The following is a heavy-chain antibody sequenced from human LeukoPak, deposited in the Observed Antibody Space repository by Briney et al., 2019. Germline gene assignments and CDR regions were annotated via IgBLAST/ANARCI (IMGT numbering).Heavy chain of an antibody. J-gene: IGHJ4*02. CDR3: AKAEYYDFWSGYYSEASPGY. CDR2: ISGSGGST. CDR1: GFTFSSYA. D-gene: IGHD3-3*01. V-gene: IGHV3-23*01. Sequence: GGSLRLSCAASGFTFSSYAMSWVRQAPGKGLEWVSAISGSGGSTYYADSVKGRFTISRDNSKNTLYLQMNSLRAEDTAVYYCAKAEYYDFWSGYYSEASPGYWGQGTLVTVSS.